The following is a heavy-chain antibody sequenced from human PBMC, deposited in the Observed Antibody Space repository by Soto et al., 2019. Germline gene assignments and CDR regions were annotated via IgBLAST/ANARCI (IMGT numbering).Heavy chain of an antibody. Sequence: EVQVVESGGGLVKPGGSLRLSCTASGFTFDTYTMNWLRQAPGRGLEWVSSISATTTYKYYAASVEGRFTISRDNAKNSMYLQTNSLGAEDTAVYYCARGSVSKSGHLWYFDLWGRGTLVTVSS. CDR1: GFTFDTYT. V-gene: IGHV3-21*01. CDR3: ARGSVSKSGHLWYFDL. D-gene: IGHD2-8*02. J-gene: IGHJ2*01. CDR2: ISATTTYK.